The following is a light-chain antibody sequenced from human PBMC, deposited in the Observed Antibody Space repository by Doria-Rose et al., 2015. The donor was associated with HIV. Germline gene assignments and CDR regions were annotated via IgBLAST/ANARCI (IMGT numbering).Light chain of an antibody. V-gene: IGKV3-20*01. J-gene: IGKJ5*01. CDR2: DAS. CDR3: QQYGTSRGT. Sequence: TQSPGTLSLSPGERATLSCRASQRVKSSYLAWYQQKPGQAPRLLIYDASTRATGIPDRFSGSGSVTDFTLTISRLEPEDVAVYYCQQYGTSRGTFGQGTRPEIK. CDR1: QRVKSSY.